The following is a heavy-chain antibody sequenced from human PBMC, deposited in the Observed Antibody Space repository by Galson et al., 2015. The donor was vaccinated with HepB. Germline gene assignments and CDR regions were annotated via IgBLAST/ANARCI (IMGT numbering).Heavy chain of an antibody. V-gene: IGHV6-1*01. J-gene: IGHJ4*02. D-gene: IGHD3-10*01. CDR2: TYYRSKWYN. CDR3: AREWFGEFSWLDS. CDR1: GDSVSSNSAS. Sequence: CAISGDSVSSNSASWNWIRQSPSRGLEWLGRTYYRSKWYNDYALSVKSRITINPDTSKNQFSLQLSSVTPEDTAVYYCAREWFGEFSWLDSWGQGTLVTVSS.